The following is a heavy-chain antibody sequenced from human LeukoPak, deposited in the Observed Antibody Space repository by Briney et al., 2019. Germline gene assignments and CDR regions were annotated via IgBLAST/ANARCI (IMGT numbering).Heavy chain of an antibody. D-gene: IGHD2-21*02. Sequence: SETLSLTCTVSGGSISSNSYYWAWNRRPPGRGREWIATVSYIENTFYHPSLQTRLTISVETSKTQFSLRLTSLTAADTAVYYCASRYCAGDCYYAYWGQGSLVTVSS. CDR1: GGSISSNSYY. J-gene: IGHJ4*02. CDR3: ASRYCAGDCYYAY. CDR2: VSYIENT. V-gene: IGHV4-39*07.